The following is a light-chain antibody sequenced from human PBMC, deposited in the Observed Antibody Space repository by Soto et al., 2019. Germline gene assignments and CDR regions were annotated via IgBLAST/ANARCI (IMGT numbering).Light chain of an antibody. CDR2: KAS. J-gene: IGKJ1*01. CDR1: QSISSW. CDR3: QQYNSSPWT. Sequence: DIQMTQSPSTLSASVGDRVTITCRASQSISSWLAWYQQKPGKAPKLLIYKASSLESGVPSRFSGSGSGTEFTLTNSSLQPDDFATYYCQQYNSSPWTVGQGTKVEIK. V-gene: IGKV1-5*03.